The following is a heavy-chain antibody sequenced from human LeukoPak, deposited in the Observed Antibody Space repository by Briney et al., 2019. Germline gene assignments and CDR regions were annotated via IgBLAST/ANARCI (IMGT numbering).Heavy chain of an antibody. J-gene: IGHJ5*02. V-gene: IGHV1-58*02. CDR1: GFTFTSSA. Sequence: TPVKISSKTFGFTFTSSAIQWGRRARGQPLEGIGWIVVGSGNTNYAQKFQERVTITRDMSTSTAYMELSSLRSEDTAVYYCAADTIFYEGGWFDPWGQGTLVTVSS. D-gene: IGHD5/OR15-5a*01. CDR2: IVVGSGNT. CDR3: AADTIFYEGGWFDP.